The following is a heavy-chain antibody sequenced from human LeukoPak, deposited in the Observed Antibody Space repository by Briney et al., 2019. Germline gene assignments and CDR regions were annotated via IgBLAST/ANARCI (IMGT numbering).Heavy chain of an antibody. V-gene: IGHV4-38-2*02. D-gene: IGHD3-22*01. CDR3: ARIRKDYYDSTHDS. J-gene: IGHJ4*02. CDR2: IYHSGNT. Sequence: SETLSLTCTVSGYPISSGYYWGWIRQPPGKGLEWIGSIYHSGNTYYNPSLTSRVTISVDTSKNQFSLKLSSVTAADTAVYYCARIRKDYYDSTHDSWGQGTLVTVSS. CDR1: GYPISSGYY.